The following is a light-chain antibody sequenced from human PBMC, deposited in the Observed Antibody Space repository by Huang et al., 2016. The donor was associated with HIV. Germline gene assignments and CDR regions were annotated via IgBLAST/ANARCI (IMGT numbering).Light chain of an antibody. V-gene: IGKV4-1*01. Sequence: DIVMTQSPDSLAVSLGERANINCKSNRSLLYSSNSTHYFAWYKQRPGQPPNLLICWASTRESGVPDRFSGSGCGTDFTLTITSLQAEDVAIYYCQQYYSLPLTFGGGTKVEIK. J-gene: IGKJ4*01. CDR3: QQYYSLPLT. CDR1: RSLLYSSNSTHY. CDR2: WAS.